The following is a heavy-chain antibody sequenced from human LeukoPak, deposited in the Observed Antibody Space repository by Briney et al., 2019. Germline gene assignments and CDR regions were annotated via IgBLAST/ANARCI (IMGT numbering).Heavy chain of an antibody. D-gene: IGHD1-26*01. CDR2: ISYDGSNK. CDR3: ARDRVGATDYFDY. V-gene: IGHV3-30-3*01. CDR1: GFTFSSYA. Sequence: GGSLRLSCAASGFTFSSYAMHWVRQAPGKGLEWVAVISYDGSNKHYADSVKGRFTISRDNSKNMLYLQMNSLRAEDTAVYYCARDRVGATDYFDYWGQGTLVTVSS. J-gene: IGHJ4*02.